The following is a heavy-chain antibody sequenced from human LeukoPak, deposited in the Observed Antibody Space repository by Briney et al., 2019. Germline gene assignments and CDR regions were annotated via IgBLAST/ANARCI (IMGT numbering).Heavy chain of an antibody. CDR1: GFTVSSNY. Sequence: PGGSLRLSCAASGFTVSSNYMSWVRQAPGKGLEWVSVIYSGGSTYYADSVKGRFTISRDNSKNTLYLQMNSMRAEDTAVYYCARMLSYYDSSGYQGDNWFDPWGQGTLVTVSS. CDR2: IYSGGST. J-gene: IGHJ5*02. D-gene: IGHD3-22*01. CDR3: ARMLSYYDSSGYQGDNWFDP. V-gene: IGHV3-53*01.